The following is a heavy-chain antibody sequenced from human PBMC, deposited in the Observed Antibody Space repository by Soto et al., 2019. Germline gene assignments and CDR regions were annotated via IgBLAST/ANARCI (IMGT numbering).Heavy chain of an antibody. Sequence: QVQLQESGPGLVKPSETLSLTCTVSGGSISSYYWSWIRQPPGQGLEWIGNIYHSGSTNSNPSLKSRVTISVDTSKNQFSLKLNSVTAADPAVYYCARLSAYSSSWYYFDYWGQGTLVTVSS. J-gene: IGHJ4*02. CDR2: IYHSGST. V-gene: IGHV4-59*08. D-gene: IGHD6-13*01. CDR3: ARLSAYSSSWYYFDY. CDR1: GGSISSYY.